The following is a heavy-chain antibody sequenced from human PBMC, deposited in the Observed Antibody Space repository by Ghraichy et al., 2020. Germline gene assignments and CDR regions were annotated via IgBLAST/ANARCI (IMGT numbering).Heavy chain of an antibody. CDR3: ARDANDYGGTYWYFDL. D-gene: IGHD4-23*01. CDR2: ISRSASTM. Sequence: GSLRLSCAASGFTFTNYDINWVRQAPGKGLEWVSYISRSASTMYYADSVKGRFTISRDNAKNSVYLQMNSLRDEDTAVYYCARDANDYGGTYWYFDLWGRGSLVTVSS. CDR1: GFTFTNYD. V-gene: IGHV3-48*02. J-gene: IGHJ2*01.